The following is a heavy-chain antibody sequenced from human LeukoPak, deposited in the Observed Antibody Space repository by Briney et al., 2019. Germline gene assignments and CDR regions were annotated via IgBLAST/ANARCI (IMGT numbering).Heavy chain of an antibody. CDR1: GGPPIGGSYS. D-gene: IGHD6-13*01. J-gene: IGHJ4*02. CDR2: IYSSGST. Sequence: SETLSLTCTVPGGPPIGGSYSWTWLRQPAGKGLEWIGRIYSSGSTNYNPSLKSRVTISVDTSKNQFSLKLSSVTAADTAVYYCARALFSSSWTLNFDYWGQGTLVTVSS. CDR3: ARALFSSSWTLNFDY. V-gene: IGHV4-61*10.